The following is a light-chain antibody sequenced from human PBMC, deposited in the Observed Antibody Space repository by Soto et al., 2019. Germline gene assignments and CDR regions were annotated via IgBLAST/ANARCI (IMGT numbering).Light chain of an antibody. V-gene: IGKV1-39*01. J-gene: IGKJ1*01. CDR2: AAS. CDR1: QNIKTY. CDR3: QQSFSSPPWT. Sequence: DIQMTQSPSSLSASVGDSVTITCRASQNIKTYLNWYQQKPGKAPNLLIYAASSLHSGVPSRFSGSGSGTDSTLTISSLQPEDFATYYCQQSFSSPPWTFGQGTKVDIK.